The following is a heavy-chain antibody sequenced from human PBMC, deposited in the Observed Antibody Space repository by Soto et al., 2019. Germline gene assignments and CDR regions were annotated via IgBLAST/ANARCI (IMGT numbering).Heavy chain of an antibody. CDR3: ARLNKPGWFDP. CDR1: RGSIISSNYY. Sequence: SETLSLTCTVSRGSIISSNYYWAWIRQPPGTGLEWIGTIYYTGSTYYNPSLKSRITMSVDTSKSQFSLTLSSVTAADTAVYYCARLNKPGWFDPWGQGTLVTVS. V-gene: IGHV4-39*01. J-gene: IGHJ5*02. CDR2: IYYTGST.